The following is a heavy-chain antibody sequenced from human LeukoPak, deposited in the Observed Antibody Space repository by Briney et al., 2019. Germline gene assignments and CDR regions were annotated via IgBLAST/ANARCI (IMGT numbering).Heavy chain of an antibody. D-gene: IGHD1-1*01. V-gene: IGHV3-30*04. J-gene: IGHJ4*02. CDR1: EFTFSTYA. CDR3: ARDPRTVRI. Sequence: GGSLRLSCAASEFTFSTYAMHWVRQAPGKGPEWVAVISRDGLDTYYADSVRGRFTISRDNAKNSLYLQMNSLRVEDTAVYYCARDPRTVRIWGQGTLVTVSS. CDR2: ISRDGLDT.